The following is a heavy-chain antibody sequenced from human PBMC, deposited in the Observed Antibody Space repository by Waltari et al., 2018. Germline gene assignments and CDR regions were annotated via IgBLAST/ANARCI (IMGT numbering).Heavy chain of an antibody. Sequence: QVQLQQWGAGLLKPSETLSLTCAVYGGSFSGYYWRGISQPTGKGMGWVGETNQSVITNYHPSLKSRVTNAVDTSSNQFSLMLSSVTAADTAVYYCARDGKGFYDCWSGTYYYYYGMDVWGQGPTVTVSS. CDR1: GGSFSGYY. CDR3: ARDGKGFYDCWSGTYYYYYGMDV. J-gene: IGHJ6*02. V-gene: IGHV4-34*01. D-gene: IGHD3-3*01. CDR2: TNQSVIT.